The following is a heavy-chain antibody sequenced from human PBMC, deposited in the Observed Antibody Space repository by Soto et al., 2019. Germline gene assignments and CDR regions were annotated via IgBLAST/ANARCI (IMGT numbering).Heavy chain of an antibody. D-gene: IGHD3-22*01. CDR1: GDSIRSTNDY. J-gene: IGHJ6*02. CDR3: AREDYYYDSSGYRYYYYGMDV. CDR2: ISSSGST. V-gene: IGHV4-31*03. Sequence: SETLSLTCSVSGDSIRSTNDYWNWIRQHPGKGLEWIGYISSSGSTNYIPSLKSRVTISVDTSKNQFSLKLSSVTAADTAVYYCAREDYYYDSSGYRYYYYGMDVWGQGTTVTVSS.